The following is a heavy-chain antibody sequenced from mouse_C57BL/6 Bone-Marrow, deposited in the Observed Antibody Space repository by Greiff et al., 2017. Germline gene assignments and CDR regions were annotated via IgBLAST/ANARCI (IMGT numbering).Heavy chain of an antibody. V-gene: IGHV14-3*01. CDR1: GFNIKNTT. CDR3: ARQSLFY. Sequence: EVQLQQSVAELVRPGASVKLSCTASGFNIKNTTMHWVKQRPEQGLEWIGRIEPANGNTKYDPQFKGKATITADTSSNTAFLQLSSLTSEDTAIYYCARQSLFYWGQGTLVTVSA. D-gene: IGHD1-1*01. CDR2: IEPANGNT. J-gene: IGHJ3*01.